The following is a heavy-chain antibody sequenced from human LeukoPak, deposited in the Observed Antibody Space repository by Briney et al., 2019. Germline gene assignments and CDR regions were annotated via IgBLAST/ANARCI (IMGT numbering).Heavy chain of an antibody. D-gene: IGHD6-13*01. V-gene: IGHV4-59*01. J-gene: IGHJ4*02. CDR3: ARGRGYSSSWYQYYFDY. CDR2: IYCSGST. Sequence: PSETLSLTCAVSGGSISSYYLSWIRQPPGKGLEWIGYIYCSGSTNYIPSLKSRVTISVDTSKNQFSLKLSSVTAADTAVYYCARGRGYSSSWYQYYFDYWGQGTLVTVSS. CDR1: GGSISSYY.